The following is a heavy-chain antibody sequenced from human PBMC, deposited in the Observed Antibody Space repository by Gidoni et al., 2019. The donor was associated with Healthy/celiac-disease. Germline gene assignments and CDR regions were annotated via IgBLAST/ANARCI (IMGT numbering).Heavy chain of an antibody. V-gene: IGHV2-26*01. CDR3: ARIERYSSSWTSFWDDY. CDR2: IFSNDEK. D-gene: IGHD6-13*01. Sequence: QVTLKESGPVLVKPTETLTLPCPVSGFSLSNARMGVSWIRQPPGKALEWLAHIFSNDEKSYSTSLKSRLTISKDTSKSQVVLTMTNMDPVDTATYYCARIERYSSSWTSFWDDYWGQGTLVTVSS. CDR1: GFSLSNARMG. J-gene: IGHJ4*02.